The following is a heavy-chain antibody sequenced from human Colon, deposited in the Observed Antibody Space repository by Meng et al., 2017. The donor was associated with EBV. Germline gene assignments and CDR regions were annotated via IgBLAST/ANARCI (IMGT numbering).Heavy chain of an antibody. V-gene: IGHV4-4*02. CDR3: ARGKQDAWELLAY. CDR1: GGSISSNIR. J-gene: IGHJ4*02. D-gene: IGHD1-26*01. CDR2: IDDSGST. Sequence: QLQEAGHGLLTPSGTLPLTCGVSGGSISSNIRWTWVRQPPGKGLEWIGDIDDSGSTNYNPSLNSRISISLDKSKDHFSLKVNSVTAADTAVYYCARGKQDAWELLAYWGQGALVTVSS.